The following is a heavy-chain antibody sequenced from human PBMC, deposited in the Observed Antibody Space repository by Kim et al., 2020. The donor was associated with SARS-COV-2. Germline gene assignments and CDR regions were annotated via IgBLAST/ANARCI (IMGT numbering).Heavy chain of an antibody. Sequence: SETLSLTCTVSGGSISSYYWSWIRQPPGKGLEWIGYIYYSGSTNYNPSLKSRVTISVDTSKNQFSLKLSSVTAADTAVYYCASIAVAGYASWFDPWGQGTLVTVSS. CDR3: ASIAVAGYASWFDP. CDR1: GGSISSYY. J-gene: IGHJ5*02. D-gene: IGHD6-19*01. CDR2: IYYSGST. V-gene: IGHV4-59*01.